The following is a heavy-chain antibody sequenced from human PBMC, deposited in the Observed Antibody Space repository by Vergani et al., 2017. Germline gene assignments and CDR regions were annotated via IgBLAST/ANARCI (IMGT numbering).Heavy chain of an antibody. CDR3: AREGYSSSWYGYYYYYVDV. D-gene: IGHD6-13*01. CDR2: INPNSGGT. Sequence: QVQLVQSGAEVKKPGASVKVSCKASGYTFTGYYMHWVRQAPGQGLEWMGWINPNSGGTNYAQKFQGRVTMTRDTSISTAYMELRSLRSDDTAVYYCAREGYSSSWYGYYYYYVDVWGKGTTVTVAS. V-gene: IGHV1-2*02. J-gene: IGHJ6*03. CDR1: GYTFTGYY.